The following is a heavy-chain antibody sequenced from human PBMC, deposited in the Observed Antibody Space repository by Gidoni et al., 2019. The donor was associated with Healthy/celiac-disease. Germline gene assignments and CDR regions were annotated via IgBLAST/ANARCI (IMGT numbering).Heavy chain of an antibody. J-gene: IGHJ4*02. CDR3: ARIPSGSYENYDY. CDR2: TRNKANSHTT. D-gene: IGHD1-26*01. V-gene: IGHV3-72*01. CDR1: VFTFSDHD. Sequence: EVQLVESGGGLVTPGGSLRLSCAPSVFTFSDHDMDWVRQAPGKGLEWVGRTRNKANSHTTEDAASVKGRFTISRDDSKNSLYLKMNSLKTEDTAVYYCARIPSGSYENYDYWDQGTLVTVSS.